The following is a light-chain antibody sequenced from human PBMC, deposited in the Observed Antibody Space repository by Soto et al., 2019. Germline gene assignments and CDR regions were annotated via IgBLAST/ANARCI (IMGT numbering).Light chain of an antibody. J-gene: IGKJ2*01. Sequence: EIVLTQSPATLSLSPGEGATLSCRASHSVASTYLAWYQQKPDLAPRLIIYGASNRASGTPDRFSGGGSGTDFTLTISRLEPEDFAVYYCQQYGSSPFTFGQGTKLEIK. CDR2: GAS. CDR1: HSVASTY. CDR3: QQYGSSPFT. V-gene: IGKV3-20*01.